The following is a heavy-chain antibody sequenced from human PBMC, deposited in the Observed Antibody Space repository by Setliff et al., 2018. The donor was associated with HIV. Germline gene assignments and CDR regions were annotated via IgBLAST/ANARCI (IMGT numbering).Heavy chain of an antibody. CDR3: AREGYNRYYFDF. D-gene: IGHD5-12*01. Sequence: SETLSLTCAVSGGSIGSSNWWSWVRQPPGKGLEWVGEIYHSGSTNYNPSLRSRVTISVDKSKNQFSLQLNSVTAADTAVYYCAREGYNRYYFDFWGQGTLFTVSS. J-gene: IGHJ4*02. CDR1: GGSIGSSNW. CDR2: IYHSGST. V-gene: IGHV4-4*02.